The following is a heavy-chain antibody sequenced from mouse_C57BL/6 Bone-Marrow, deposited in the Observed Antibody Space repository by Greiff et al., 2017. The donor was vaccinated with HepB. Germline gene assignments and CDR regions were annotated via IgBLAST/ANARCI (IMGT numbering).Heavy chain of an antibody. CDR1: GFTFSDYG. CDR2: ISSGSSTI. D-gene: IGHD1-1*02. V-gene: IGHV5-17*01. J-gene: IGHJ2*01. Sequence: EVKVVESGGGLVKPGGSLKLSCAASGFTFSDYGMHWVRQAPEKGLEWVAYISSGSSTIYYADTVKGRFTISRDNAKNTLFLQMTSLRSEDTAMYYCARGGWYYFDYWGQGTTLTVSS. CDR3: ARGGWYYFDY.